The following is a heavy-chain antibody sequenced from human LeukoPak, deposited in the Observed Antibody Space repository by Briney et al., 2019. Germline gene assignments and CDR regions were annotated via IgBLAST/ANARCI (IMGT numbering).Heavy chain of an antibody. CDR1: GGSISSGDYY. CDR2: IYYSGST. J-gene: IGHJ6*03. Sequence: SETQSLTCTVSGGSISSGDYYWSRIRQPPGKGLEWIGYIYYSGSTYYNPSLKSRVTISVDTSKNQFSLKLSSVTAADTAVYYCARATVVVPAAPWYYYYMDVWGKGTTVTVSS. D-gene: IGHD2-2*01. V-gene: IGHV4-30-4*08. CDR3: ARATVVVPAAPWYYYYMDV.